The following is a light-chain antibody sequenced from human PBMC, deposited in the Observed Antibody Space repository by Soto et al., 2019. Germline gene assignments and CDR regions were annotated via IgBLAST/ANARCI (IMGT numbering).Light chain of an antibody. Sequence: QLVLTQSPSVSGTPGQRVTISCSGGSSNIGNHFVYWHQQLPGMAPRFLIYKNGQRPSGIPDRFSGSKSGTSASLAISGLRSEDEADYYCATWDDSLSGVVFGGGTKLTVL. V-gene: IGLV1-47*01. CDR2: KNG. J-gene: IGLJ2*01. CDR1: SSNIGNHF. CDR3: ATWDDSLSGVV.